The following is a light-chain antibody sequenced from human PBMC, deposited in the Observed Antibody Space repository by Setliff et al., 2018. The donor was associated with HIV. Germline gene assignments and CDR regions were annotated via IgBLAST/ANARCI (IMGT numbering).Light chain of an antibody. J-gene: IGLJ1*01. Sequence: QSALTQPASVSGSPGQSITISCTGSSTDVGRYIFVSWYQQHPGKAPRLMIFDVSNRPSGVSNRFSGSKSGSTASLTISGLQPGDEADYYCSSYTSSSTRVFGTGTKVTVL. CDR2: DVS. CDR3: SSYTSSSTRV. CDR1: STDVGRYIF. V-gene: IGLV2-14*03.